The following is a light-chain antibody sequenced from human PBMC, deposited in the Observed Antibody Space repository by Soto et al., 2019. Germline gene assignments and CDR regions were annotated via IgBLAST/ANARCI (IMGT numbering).Light chain of an antibody. CDR2: GAS. CDR1: RSINTY. CDR3: QQTYSDIC. V-gene: IGKV1-39*01. Sequence: DVRMPQSPSSLSASGGDTINITCRASRSINTYSNWFQQKPGEPPRLLIYGASTLHDGVPSRFSRSVSGADFTLTISGLKPEDFASYHCQQTYSDICVGGGTKV. J-gene: IGKJ4*01.